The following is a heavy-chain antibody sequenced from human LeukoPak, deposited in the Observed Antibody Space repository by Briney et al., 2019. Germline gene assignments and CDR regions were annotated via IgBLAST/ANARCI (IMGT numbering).Heavy chain of an antibody. V-gene: IGHV5-51*01. Sequence: GESLKISCKGSGYSFTSYWIGWVCQMPGKGLEWMGIIYPGDSDTRYSPSFQGQVTISADKSISTAYLQWSSLKASDTAMYYCARQELPKGLYYFDYWGQGTLVAVPS. D-gene: IGHD1-26*01. CDR1: GYSFTSYW. CDR2: IYPGDSDT. CDR3: ARQELPKGLYYFDY. J-gene: IGHJ4*02.